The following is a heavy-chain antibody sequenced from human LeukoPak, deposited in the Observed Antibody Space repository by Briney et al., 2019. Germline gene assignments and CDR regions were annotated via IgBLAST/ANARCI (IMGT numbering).Heavy chain of an antibody. CDR1: GFTFSSYA. CDR2: ISGSGGST. V-gene: IGHV3-23*01. D-gene: IGHD1-1*01. CDR3: ARAPDETGTTDY. J-gene: IGHJ4*02. Sequence: PGGSLRLSCAASGFTFSSYAMSWVRQAPGKGPEWVSAISGSGGSTYYADSVKGRFTISRDDSKNTLYLQMNSLRAEDTAVYYCARAPDETGTTDYWGQGTLVTVSS.